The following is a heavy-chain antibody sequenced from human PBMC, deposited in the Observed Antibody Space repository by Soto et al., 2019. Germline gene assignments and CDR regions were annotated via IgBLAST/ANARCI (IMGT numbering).Heavy chain of an antibody. J-gene: IGHJ4*02. CDR3: ASGPTYKYYFEY. CDR1: GFTFSTYA. V-gene: IGHV3-30-3*01. Sequence: PGGSLRLSCAASGFTFSTYAMHWVRQAPGRGLEWVSVISFHGTTQYYADSVKGRFTISRDNSKNTLSLQMDSLRPEDTAVYYCASGPTYKYYFEYWGQGTPVTVSS. CDR2: ISFHGTTQ. D-gene: IGHD1-20*01.